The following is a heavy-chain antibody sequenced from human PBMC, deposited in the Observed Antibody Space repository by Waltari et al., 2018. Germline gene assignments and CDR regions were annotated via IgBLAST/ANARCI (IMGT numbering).Heavy chain of an antibody. J-gene: IGHJ4*02. CDR2: IYYSGST. V-gene: IGHV4-39*01. CDR3: ARRRTSGGRGYFDY. CDR1: GGSLSSSRYS. Sequence: QLQLQESGPGLVTPSETLSLTCTVSGGSLSSSRYSWGWYRPPPGKGLEWIGTIYYSGSTYYNPSLKSRVTISVDTSKNQFSLKLSSVTAADTAVYYCARRRTSGGRGYFDYWGQGTLVTVSS. D-gene: IGHD3-16*01.